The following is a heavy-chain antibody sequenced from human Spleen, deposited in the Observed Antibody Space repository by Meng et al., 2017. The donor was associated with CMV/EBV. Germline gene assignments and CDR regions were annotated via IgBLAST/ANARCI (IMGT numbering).Heavy chain of an antibody. CDR3: AHRQGIAAGNNWFDP. J-gene: IGHJ5*02. CDR1: GFSLSTSGVG. CDR2: IYWDADK. V-gene: IGHV2-5*02. D-gene: IGHD6-13*01. Sequence: QITLKESGPTLVKPTQTLTLTCTFPGFSLSTSGVGVGWLRPPPGKALEWLALIYWDADKRYSPSLKSRLTITKDTSKNQVVLTMTNMDPVDTATYYCAHRQGIAAGNNWFDPWGQGTMVTVSA.